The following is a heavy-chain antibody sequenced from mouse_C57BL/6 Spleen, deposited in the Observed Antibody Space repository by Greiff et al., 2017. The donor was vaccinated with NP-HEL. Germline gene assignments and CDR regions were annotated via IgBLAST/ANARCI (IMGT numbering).Heavy chain of an antibody. CDR1: GYTFTSYW. V-gene: IGHV1-64*01. J-gene: IGHJ4*01. CDR2: IHPNSGST. D-gene: IGHD1-1*01. Sequence: QVQLKQPGAELVKPGASVKLSCKASGYTFTSYWMHWVKQRPGQGLEWIGMIHPNSGSTNYNEKFKSKATLTVDKSSSTAYMQLSSLTSEDSAVYYCAREGDGSSYNYAMDYWGQGTSVTVSS. CDR3: AREGDGSSYNYAMDY.